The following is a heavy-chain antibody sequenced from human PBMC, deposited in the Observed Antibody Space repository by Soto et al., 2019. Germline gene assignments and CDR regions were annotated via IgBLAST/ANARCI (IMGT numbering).Heavy chain of an antibody. CDR2: ISASGGTT. V-gene: IGHV3-23*01. CDR3: ARGRGGSGSYYAPFDY. Sequence: QPGGSLRLSCAASGFTFSSYAMSWVSQAPGKGLEWVSSISASGGTTYYADSVKGRFTTSRDNSKNTLYLQMNSLRAEDTALYYCARGRGGSGSYYAPFDYWGQGTLVTVSS. D-gene: IGHD1-26*01. J-gene: IGHJ4*02. CDR1: GFTFSSYA.